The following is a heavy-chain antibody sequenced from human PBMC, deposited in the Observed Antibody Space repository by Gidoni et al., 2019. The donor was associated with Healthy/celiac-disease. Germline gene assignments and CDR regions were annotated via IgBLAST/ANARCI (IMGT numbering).Heavy chain of an antibody. D-gene: IGHD5-12*01. V-gene: IGHV3-7*01. CDR3: ARASSGYDIDY. J-gene: IGHJ4*02. CDR2: IKQDGSEK. CDR1: GFTFSSYW. Sequence: EVQLVESGGGLVQPGGSLSRSCAASGFTFSSYWMSWVRQAPGKGLEWVANIKQDGSEKYYVDSVKGRFTISRDNAKNSLYLQMNSLSAEDTAVYYCARASSGYDIDYWGQGTLVTVSS.